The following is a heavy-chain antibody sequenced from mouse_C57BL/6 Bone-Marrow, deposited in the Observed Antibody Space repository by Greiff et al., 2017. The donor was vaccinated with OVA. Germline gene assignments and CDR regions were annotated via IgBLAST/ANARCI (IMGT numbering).Heavy chain of an antibody. D-gene: IGHD1-1*01. CDR2: IYPGSGST. Sequence: QVQLQQPGAELVKPGASVKMSCKASGYTFTSYWITWVKQRPGQCLEWIGDIYPGSGSTNYNEKFKSKATLTVDTSSSTAYMQLSSLTSEDSAVYYCARPITTVVAYYFDYWGQGTTLTVSS. V-gene: IGHV1-55*01. CDR1: GYTFTSYW. J-gene: IGHJ2*01. CDR3: ARPITTVVAYYFDY.